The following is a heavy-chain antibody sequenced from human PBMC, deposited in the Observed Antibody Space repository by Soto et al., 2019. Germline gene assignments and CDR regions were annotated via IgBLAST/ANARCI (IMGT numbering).Heavy chain of an antibody. CDR2: IYYSGST. CDR1: GYPISSSNW. Sequence: SETLSLTCAVSGYPISSSNWWGWIRQPPGKGLEWIGYIYYSGSTYYNPSLKSRVTISVDKSKNQFSLKLSSVTAADTAVYYCARARGGFLGSHGLDVWGQGTTVTVSS. J-gene: IGHJ6*02. D-gene: IGHD3-3*01. CDR3: ARARGGFLGSHGLDV. V-gene: IGHV4-28*03.